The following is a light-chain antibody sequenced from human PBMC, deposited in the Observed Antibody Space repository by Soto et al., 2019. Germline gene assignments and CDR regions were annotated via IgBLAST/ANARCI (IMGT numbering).Light chain of an antibody. CDR2: DAA. J-gene: IGKJ1*01. Sequence: LQMTQSPYSLSAAVGDRVTIACRASQNINTYLNWYQQKPGKAPKLLMFDAASLQSGIPDRFSGSGSGTDFTLTISRLEPEDFAVYYCQQYHSSPRTFGQGTKVDIK. V-gene: IGKV1-39*01. CDR3: QQYHSSPRT. CDR1: QNINTY.